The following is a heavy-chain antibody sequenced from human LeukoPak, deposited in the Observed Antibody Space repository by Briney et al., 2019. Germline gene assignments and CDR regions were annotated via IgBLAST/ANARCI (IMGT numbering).Heavy chain of an antibody. V-gene: IGHV1-69*06. Sequence: ASVKVSCKASGGTFSSYAISWVRQAPGQGLEWMGGIIPIFGTANYAQKFQGRVTITADKSTSTAYMELSSLRSEDTAVYYCAREPSYYYDGSGLGAFDIWGQGTMVTVSS. CDR2: IIPIFGTA. J-gene: IGHJ3*02. CDR3: AREPSYYYDGSGLGAFDI. CDR1: GGTFSSYA. D-gene: IGHD3-22*01.